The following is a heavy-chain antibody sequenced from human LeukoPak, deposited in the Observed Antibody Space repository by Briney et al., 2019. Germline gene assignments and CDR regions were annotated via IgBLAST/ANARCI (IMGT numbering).Heavy chain of an antibody. CDR3: AKDDAYLQYAD. CDR2: IGTAGDT. D-gene: IGHD5-24*01. J-gene: IGHJ4*02. V-gene: IGHV3-13*01. Sequence: GGSLRLSCAASGFTFSSYDMHWVRQATGKGLEWVSAIGTAGDTYYPGSVKGRFTISRENAKNSLYLQMNSLRAEDTAMYYCAKDDAYLQYADWGQGTLVTVSS. CDR1: GFTFSSYD.